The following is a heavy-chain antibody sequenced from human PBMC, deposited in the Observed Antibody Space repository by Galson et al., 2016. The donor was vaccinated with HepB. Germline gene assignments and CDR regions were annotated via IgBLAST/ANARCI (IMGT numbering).Heavy chain of an antibody. J-gene: IGHJ4*02. Sequence: QSGAEVKKPGEALKISCKGSGYSYTSYWIGWVRQMPGKGLEWMGIIHPGDSDTRYSQSFEGQVTISADKSINTAYLQWSSLKASDTAMYNCVREDESGYESAFFWGQGTLVTVSS. CDR1: GYSYTSYW. CDR3: VREDESGYESAFF. CDR2: IHPGDSDT. V-gene: IGHV5-51*01. D-gene: IGHD5-12*01.